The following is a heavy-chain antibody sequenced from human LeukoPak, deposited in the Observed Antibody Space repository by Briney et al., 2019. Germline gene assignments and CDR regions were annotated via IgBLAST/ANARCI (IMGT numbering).Heavy chain of an antibody. Sequence: GGSLRLSCAASGFTFSNYAMSWVRQAPGKGLEWVSAISNSGGSTYYADSVKGRFTISRDDSKNTLYLQMSSLRAEDTAVYYCAKVNYYDTGNWFDPWGQGTLVTVSS. D-gene: IGHD3-22*01. CDR1: GFTFSNYA. V-gene: IGHV3-23*01. CDR3: AKVNYYDTGNWFDP. J-gene: IGHJ5*02. CDR2: ISNSGGST.